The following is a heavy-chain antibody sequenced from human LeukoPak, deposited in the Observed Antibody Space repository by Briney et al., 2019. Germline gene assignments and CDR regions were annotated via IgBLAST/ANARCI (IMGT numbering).Heavy chain of an antibody. J-gene: IGHJ3*02. D-gene: IGHD3-3*01. CDR2: ISSSSSYI. CDR3: ARDPLKTIFGVVITRGDDAFDI. Sequence: GGSLRLSCAASGFTFSSYSMNWVRQAPGKGLEWVSSISSSSSYIYYADSVKGRFTISRDNAKNSLYLQMNSLRAEDTAVYYCARDPLKTIFGVVITRGDDAFDIWGQGTMVTVSS. CDR1: GFTFSSYS. V-gene: IGHV3-21*01.